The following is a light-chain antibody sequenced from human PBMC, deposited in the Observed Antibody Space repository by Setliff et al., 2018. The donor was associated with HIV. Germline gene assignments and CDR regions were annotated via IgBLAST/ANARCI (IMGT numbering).Light chain of an antibody. Sequence: QSALTQPASVSGSPGQSITISCTGTSNDVGRYDLVSWYQQYPGKAPKLIIYQATRRPSGVSNRFSGSKSGNTASLTISGLQAEDEADYYCCSNTGSNTFVLGGGTKVTVL. CDR1: SNDVGRYDL. CDR2: QAT. V-gene: IGLV2-23*02. J-gene: IGLJ1*01. CDR3: CSNTGSNTFV.